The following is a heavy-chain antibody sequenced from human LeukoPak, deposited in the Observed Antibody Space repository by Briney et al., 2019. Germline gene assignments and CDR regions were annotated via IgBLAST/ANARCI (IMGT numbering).Heavy chain of an antibody. D-gene: IGHD3-9*01. CDR2: IYYSAST. CDR1: GGSISSYY. J-gene: IGHJ4*02. V-gene: IGHV4-59*08. CDR3: ARRSIFYYFDY. Sequence: PSDTLSLTCTVSGGSISSYYWSWIRQPPGKGLEWIGYIYYSASTNYNPSLKSRVTISVDTSKNQFSLKLSSVTAADTAVYYCARRSIFYYFDYWGQGTLVTVSS.